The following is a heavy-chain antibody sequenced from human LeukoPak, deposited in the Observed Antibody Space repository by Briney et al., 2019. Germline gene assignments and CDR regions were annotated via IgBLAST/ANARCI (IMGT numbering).Heavy chain of an antibody. Sequence: PSETLSLTCTVSGGSITSFHWSWIRQPPGKGLEWIAYISNSGSTYYRPSLKSRVSISLDTSKNQFSLNLRSVTAADTAVYYCAIWSAAGFDPWGQGTLVPVSS. CDR1: GGSITSFH. J-gene: IGHJ5*02. D-gene: IGHD6-25*01. V-gene: IGHV4-59*01. CDR2: ISNSGST. CDR3: AIWSAAGFDP.